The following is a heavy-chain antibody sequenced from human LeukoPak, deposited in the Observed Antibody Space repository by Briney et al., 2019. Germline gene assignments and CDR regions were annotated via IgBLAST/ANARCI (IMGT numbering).Heavy chain of an antibody. CDR2: ISSTSNTI. CDR3: ARPSRSTGPAY. CDR1: GFIFSNYS. J-gene: IGHJ4*02. Sequence: GGSLRLSCAASGFIFSNYSMNWVRQAPGKGLEWVSWISSTSNTIYYADSVKGLFTISRDNAKNSLDLQMNSLRDEDTAVYYCARPSRSTGPAYWGQGTLVTVSS. D-gene: IGHD2-2*01. V-gene: IGHV3-48*02.